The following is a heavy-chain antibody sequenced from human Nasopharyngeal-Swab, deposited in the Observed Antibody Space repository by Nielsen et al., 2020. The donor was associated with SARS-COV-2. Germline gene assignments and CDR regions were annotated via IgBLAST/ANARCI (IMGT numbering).Heavy chain of an antibody. D-gene: IGHD6-13*01. CDR1: GFTFDDYT. CDR2: ISWDGGST. V-gene: IGHV3-43*01. CDR3: AKDIYSSSWTPWYYYYGMDV. J-gene: IGHJ6*02. Sequence: GGSLRLSCAASGFTFDDYTMHWVRQAPGKGLEWVSLISWDGGSTYYADSVKGRFTISRDNSKNSLYLQMNSLRTEDTVLYYCAKDIYSSSWTPWYYYYGMDVWGQGTTVTVSS.